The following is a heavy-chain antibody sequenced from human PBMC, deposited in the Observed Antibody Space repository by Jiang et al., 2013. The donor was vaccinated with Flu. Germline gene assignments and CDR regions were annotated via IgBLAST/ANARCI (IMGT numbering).Heavy chain of an antibody. CDR1: GYTFTSYG. D-gene: IGHD3-10*01. CDR3: ARDRGCYYYGSGSYCFRGAAHENARIDY. J-gene: IGHJ4*02. V-gene: IGHV1-18*01. Sequence: EVKKPGASVKVSCKASGYTFTSYGISWVRQAPGQGLEWMGWISAYNGNTNYAQKLQGRVTMTTDTSTSTAYMELRSLRSDDTAVYYCARDRGCYYYGSGSYCFRGAAHENARIDYWGQGTLVTVSS. CDR2: ISAYNGNT.